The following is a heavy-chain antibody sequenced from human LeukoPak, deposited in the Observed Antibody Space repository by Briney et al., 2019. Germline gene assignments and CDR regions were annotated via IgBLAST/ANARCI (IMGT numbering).Heavy chain of an antibody. CDR1: GGSISSSSYY. CDR3: ARDPPGAYDAGAFDI. D-gene: IGHD2-21*01. V-gene: IGHV4-39*07. Sequence: SETLSLTCTVSGGSISSSSYYWGWIRQPPGKGLEWIGSIYYSGSTYYDPSLKSRVTISVDTSKNQFSLKLSSVTAADTAVYYCARDPPGAYDAGAFDIWGQGTMVTVSS. CDR2: IYYSGST. J-gene: IGHJ3*02.